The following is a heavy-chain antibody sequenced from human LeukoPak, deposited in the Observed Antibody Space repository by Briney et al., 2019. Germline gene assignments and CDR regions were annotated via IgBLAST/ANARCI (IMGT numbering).Heavy chain of an antibody. J-gene: IGHJ6*03. CDR2: ISATSVSM. Sequence: GGSLRLSCAPSGFTFSSDAMHWVREAPGQGLEWVSTISATSVSMYYAGSMKGSFTISRDNAKNSLFLQINSLRAEDTAVYYCSRCPYHYYMDVWGKGTAVTVSS. V-gene: IGHV3-21*01. CDR1: GFTFSSDA. CDR3: SRCPYHYYMDV.